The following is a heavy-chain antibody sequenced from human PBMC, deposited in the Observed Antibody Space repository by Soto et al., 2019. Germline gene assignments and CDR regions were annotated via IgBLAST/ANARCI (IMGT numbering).Heavy chain of an antibody. CDR3: AKAGDIVVLPAAMYYFDY. V-gene: IGHV3-30-3*01. CDR2: ISYDGSNK. Sequence: PGGSLRLSCAASGFTFSSYAMHWVRQAPGKGLEWVAVISYDGSNKYYADSVKGRFTISRDNSKTTLYLQMNSLRAEDTAVYSCAKAGDIVVLPAAMYYFDYWGQGTLVTVSS. J-gene: IGHJ4*02. D-gene: IGHD2-2*01. CDR1: GFTFSSYA.